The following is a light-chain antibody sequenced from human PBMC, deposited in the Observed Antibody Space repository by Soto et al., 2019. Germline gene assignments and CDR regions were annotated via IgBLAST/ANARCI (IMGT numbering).Light chain of an antibody. J-gene: IGLJ1*01. CDR3: CSYAGDTTFFV. CDR2: EVN. V-gene: IGLV2-23*02. Sequence: QSVLTQPASMSESPGQSITISCTGTSSDVGSYYPVSWFQQHPGKAPKLIIYEVNKRPSGVSDRFSGSKSGNTASLTISGLQAADEAEYYCCSYAGDTTFFVFGTGTKLTVL. CDR1: SSDVGSYYP.